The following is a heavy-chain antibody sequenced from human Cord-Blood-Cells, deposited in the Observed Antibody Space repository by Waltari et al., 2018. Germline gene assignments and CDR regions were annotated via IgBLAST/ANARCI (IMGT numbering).Heavy chain of an antibody. CDR1: GDTFTSYA. CDR3: ARAPVLEYSSSSGSDY. Sequence: QVPLVQSGAEVKKPGASVKVSCKASGDTFTSYAMHWVRQAPGQRLEWMGWINAGNGNTKYSQKFQGRVTITRDTSASTAYMELSSLRSEDTAVYYCARAPVLEYSSSSGSDYWGQGTLVTVSS. CDR2: INAGNGNT. V-gene: IGHV1-3*01. J-gene: IGHJ4*02. D-gene: IGHD6-6*01.